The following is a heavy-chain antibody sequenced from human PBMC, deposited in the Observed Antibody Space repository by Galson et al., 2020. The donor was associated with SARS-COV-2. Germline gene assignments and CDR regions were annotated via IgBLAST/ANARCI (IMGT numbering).Heavy chain of an antibody. CDR2: ISSSSSTI. CDR1: GFTFSSYS. D-gene: IGHD2-15*01. J-gene: IGHJ4*02. CDR3: ARVGQEKRSGRFDY. V-gene: IGHV3-48*01. Sequence: GGSLRLSCAASGFTFSSYSMNWVRQAPGKGLEWVSYISSSSSTIYYADSVKGRFTISRDNAKNSLYLQMNSLRAEDTAVYYCARVGQEKRSGRFDYWGQGTLVTVSS.